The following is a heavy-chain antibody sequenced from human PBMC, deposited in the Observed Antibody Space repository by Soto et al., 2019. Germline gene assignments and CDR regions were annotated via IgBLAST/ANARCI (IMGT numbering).Heavy chain of an antibody. CDR1: GGXFTSNNL. Sequence: PXEXLSLTCAVSGGXFTSNNLCTWVRQPPGQGLEWIGEIYRTGSTNYNPSLKSRVTISLDKSENQFSLKVTSLTAADTAVYYCASRDPGTSVDYWGQGTLVTVS. J-gene: IGHJ4*02. CDR2: IYRTGST. CDR3: ASRDPGTSVDY. V-gene: IGHV4-4*02. D-gene: IGHD1-7*01.